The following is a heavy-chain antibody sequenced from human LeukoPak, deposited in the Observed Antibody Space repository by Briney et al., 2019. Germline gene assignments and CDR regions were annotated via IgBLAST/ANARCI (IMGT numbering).Heavy chain of an antibody. CDR1: GFTFSSYG. J-gene: IGHJ4*02. CDR2: ISYDGSNK. V-gene: IGHV3-30*18. CDR3: AKDGDGYNPRGGYFDY. Sequence: PGGSLRLSCAAPGFTFSSYGMHWVRQAPGKGLEWVAVISYDGSNKYYADSVKGRFTISRDNSKNTLYLQMNSLRAEDTAVYYCAKDGDGYNPRGGYFDYWGQGTLVTVSS. D-gene: IGHD5-24*01.